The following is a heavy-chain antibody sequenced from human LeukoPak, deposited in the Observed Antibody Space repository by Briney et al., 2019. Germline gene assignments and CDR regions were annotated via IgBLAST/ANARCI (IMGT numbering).Heavy chain of an antibody. CDR1: GGSISSGSYY. V-gene: IGHV4-61*02. CDR3: ASSVVVPAARTLYYYYYMDV. D-gene: IGHD2-2*01. Sequence: SETLSLTCTVSGGSISSGSYYWSWIRQPAGKGLEWIGCIYTSGSTNYNPSLKSRVTISVDTSKNQFSLKLSSVTAADTAVYYCASSVVVPAARTLYYYYYMDVWGKGTTVTVSS. J-gene: IGHJ6*03. CDR2: IYTSGST.